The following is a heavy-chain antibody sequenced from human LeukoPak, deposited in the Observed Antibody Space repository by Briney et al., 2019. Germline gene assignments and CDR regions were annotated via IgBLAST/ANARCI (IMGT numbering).Heavy chain of an antibody. CDR3: ASPRRDGYWYFDL. Sequence: SETLSLTCTVYGGSISSSSYYWGWIRQPPGKGLEWIGSIYYSGSTYYNPSLKSRVTISVDTSKNQFSLKLSSVTAADTAVYYCASPRRDGYWYFDLWGRGTLVTVSS. CDR1: GGSISSSSYY. J-gene: IGHJ2*01. CDR2: IYYSGST. V-gene: IGHV4-39*01. D-gene: IGHD5-24*01.